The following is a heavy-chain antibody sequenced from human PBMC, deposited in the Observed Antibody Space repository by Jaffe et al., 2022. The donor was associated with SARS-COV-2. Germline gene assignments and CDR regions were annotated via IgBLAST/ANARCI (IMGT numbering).Heavy chain of an antibody. CDR2: VWFDGSRK. Sequence: QVKLVESGGGVVQPGKSLRLSCVASGFNHSRDGMHWVRQAPGKGLEWVAVVWFDGSRKYYGDSVRGRFSISRDNSKNTLSLVMNSLRAEDTAVYYCAREPFGQLLYRHFDVWGQGTMVTVSS. CDR1: GFNHSRDG. V-gene: IGHV3-33*01. D-gene: IGHD2-2*02. CDR3: AREPFGQLLYRHFDV. J-gene: IGHJ3*01.